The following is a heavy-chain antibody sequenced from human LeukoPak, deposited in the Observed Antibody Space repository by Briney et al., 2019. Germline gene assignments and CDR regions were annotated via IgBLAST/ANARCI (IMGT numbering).Heavy chain of an antibody. Sequence: PSETLSLTCSVSGGSISLWQWNWIRQVAGKGLEWIGRLHTSGGPKYNPSLKSRVTMSLDTSKNQFFLKVSSVTAADTAVYFCATGGGPFDYWGQGTLVTVSS. J-gene: IGHJ4*02. CDR2: LHTSGGP. V-gene: IGHV4-4*07. D-gene: IGHD3-16*01. CDR1: GGSISLWQ. CDR3: ATGGGPFDY.